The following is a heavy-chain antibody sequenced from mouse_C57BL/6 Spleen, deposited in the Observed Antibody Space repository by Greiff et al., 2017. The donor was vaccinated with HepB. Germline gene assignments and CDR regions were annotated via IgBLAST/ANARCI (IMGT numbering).Heavy chain of an antibody. J-gene: IGHJ4*01. Sequence: VQLQQSGAELVKPGASVKLSCKASGYTFTSYWMQWVKQRPGQGLEWIGEIDPSDSYTNYNQKFKGKATLTVDTSSSTAYMQLSSLTSEDSAVYYCARRTGDMDYWGQGTSVTVSS. CDR1: GYTFTSYW. CDR3: ARRTGDMDY. CDR2: IDPSDSYT. D-gene: IGHD4-1*01. V-gene: IGHV1-50*01.